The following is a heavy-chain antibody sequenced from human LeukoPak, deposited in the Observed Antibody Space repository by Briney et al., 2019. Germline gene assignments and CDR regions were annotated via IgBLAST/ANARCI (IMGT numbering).Heavy chain of an antibody. D-gene: IGHD3-10*01. V-gene: IGHV3-11*01. CDR3: ARDFTMVRRRTGVIDY. Sequence: PGGSLRLSCAASGFTFSDYYMSWIRQAPGKGLEWVSYISSSGSTKYYADSVKGRFTISRDNAKNSLYLQMNSLRAEDTAVYYCARDFTMVRRRTGVIDYWGQGTLVTVSS. CDR1: GFTFSDYY. CDR2: ISSSGSTK. J-gene: IGHJ4*02.